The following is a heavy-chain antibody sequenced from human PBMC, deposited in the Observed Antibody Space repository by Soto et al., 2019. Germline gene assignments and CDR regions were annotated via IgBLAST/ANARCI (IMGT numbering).Heavy chain of an antibody. CDR2: ISAYNGNT. CDR1: GYSFTNYG. D-gene: IGHD6-19*01. CDR3: ARDFRPQNSVATLNVEC. Sequence: QVQLVQSGAEVRKPGASVKVSCKASGYSFTNYGISWVRQAPGQGLEWMGWISAYNGNTKFAQKVYGRVTMATDTSTTTAYMELRSLRSDDTAVYYCARDFRPQNSVATLNVECWGQGTLVTAPS. V-gene: IGHV1-18*01. J-gene: IGHJ4*02.